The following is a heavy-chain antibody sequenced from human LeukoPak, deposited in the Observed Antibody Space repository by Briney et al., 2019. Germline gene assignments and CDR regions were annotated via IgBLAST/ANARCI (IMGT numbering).Heavy chain of an antibody. Sequence: GGSLRLSCAASGFTFSSSNMNWVRQAPGKGLERVSFISSSSSTIYYADSVKGRFTISRDNAKNSLYLQMNSLRAEDTAVYYCARDPTVYYYYGMDVWGQGTTVTVSS. CDR1: GFTFSSSN. V-gene: IGHV3-48*04. J-gene: IGHJ6*02. D-gene: IGHD1-26*01. CDR3: ARDPTVYYYYGMDV. CDR2: ISSSSSTI.